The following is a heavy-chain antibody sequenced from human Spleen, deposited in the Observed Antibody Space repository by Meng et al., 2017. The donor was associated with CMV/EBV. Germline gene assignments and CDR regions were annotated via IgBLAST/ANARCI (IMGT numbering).Heavy chain of an antibody. J-gene: IGHJ4*02. CDR1: GYPFDSYN. V-gene: IGHV1-2*02. CDR2: INPNSGGT. Sequence: ASVQVSCKASGYPFDSYNINWVRQAPGQGLEWMGWINPNSGGTNYAQKFHGRVTMTRDTSISTAYMEVSRLRSDDTAVYYCARGDSSGYYNIGSHWGQGTLVTVSS. D-gene: IGHD6-19*01. CDR3: ARGDSSGYYNIGSH.